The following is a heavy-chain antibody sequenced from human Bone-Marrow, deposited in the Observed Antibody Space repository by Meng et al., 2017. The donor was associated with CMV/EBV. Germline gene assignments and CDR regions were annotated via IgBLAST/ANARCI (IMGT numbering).Heavy chain of an antibody. Sequence: KASGYTFTTYGICWVRQAPGQGLEWMGWTSAYNGNTNYAQKLQGRVSMTTDTSTSTAYMELRSLRSDDTAVYYCARGANWGSYWYFDLWGRGTLVTVSS. J-gene: IGHJ2*01. CDR3: ARGANWGSYWYFDL. D-gene: IGHD7-27*01. V-gene: IGHV1-18*01. CDR2: TSAYNGNT. CDR1: GYTFTTYG.